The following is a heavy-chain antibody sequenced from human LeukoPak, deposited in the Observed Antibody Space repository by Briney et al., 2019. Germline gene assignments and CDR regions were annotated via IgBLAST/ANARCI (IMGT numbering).Heavy chain of an antibody. CDR1: GFTFSSYG. CDR3: ARDSNYDILTGYYPSTVDY. J-gene: IGHJ4*02. D-gene: IGHD3-9*01. CDR2: IWYDGSNK. Sequence: GGSLRLSCAASGFTFSSYGMHWVRQAPGKGLEWVAVIWYDGSNKYYADSVKGRFTISRDNSKNTLYLQMNSLRAEDTAAYYCARDSNYDILTGYYPSTVDYWGQGTLVTVSS. V-gene: IGHV3-33*01.